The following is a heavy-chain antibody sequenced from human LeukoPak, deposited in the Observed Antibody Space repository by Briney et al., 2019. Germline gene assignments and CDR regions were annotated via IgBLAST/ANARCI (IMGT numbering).Heavy chain of an antibody. D-gene: IGHD5-12*01. CDR1: GGTFSSYA. V-gene: IGHV1-69*13. CDR2: IIPIFGTA. CDR3: ASGPGDGGYVCHY. Sequence: GASVKVSCKASGGTFSSYAISWVRQAPGQGLEWMGGIIPIFGTANYAQKFQGRVTITADESTSTAYMELSSLRSEDTAVCYCASGPGDGGYVCHYWGRGTLVTVSS. J-gene: IGHJ4*02.